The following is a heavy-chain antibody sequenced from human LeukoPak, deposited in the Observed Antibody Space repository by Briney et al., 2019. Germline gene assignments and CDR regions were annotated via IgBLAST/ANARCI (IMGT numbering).Heavy chain of an antibody. V-gene: IGHV4-34*01. D-gene: IGHD1-26*01. J-gene: IGHJ3*02. CDR2: INHSGST. CDR3: ARGGPTGAYDAFDI. Sequence: SETPSLTCAGYGGALSGYYWSWIRQPPGKGLGGIGEINHSGSTNYNPSLKSRVTISVDTSKNQFSLKLSSVTAADTAVYYCARGGPTGAYDAFDIWGQGTMVTVSS. CDR1: GGALSGYY.